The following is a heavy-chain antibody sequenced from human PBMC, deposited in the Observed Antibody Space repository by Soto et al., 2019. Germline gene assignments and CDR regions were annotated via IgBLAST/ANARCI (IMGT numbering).Heavy chain of an antibody. CDR3: ARLQAAVPHY. D-gene: IGHD6-13*01. CDR2: IFYDGYT. V-gene: IGHV4-39*01. CDR1: GDSISGSPYF. Sequence: QVQLQESGPGLVMPSETLSLTCTVSGDSISGSPYFWGWIRQPPGKRLEGIGSIFYDGYTVYTPALXXRVTISVDTSKNQFSLKLTSVAAADTAIYFCARLQAAVPHYWGQGILVTVSS. J-gene: IGHJ4*02.